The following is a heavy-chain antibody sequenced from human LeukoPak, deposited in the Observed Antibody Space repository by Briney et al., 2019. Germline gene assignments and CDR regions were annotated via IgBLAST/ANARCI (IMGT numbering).Heavy chain of an antibody. J-gene: IGHJ4*02. D-gene: IGHD1-26*01. V-gene: IGHV4-61*02. CDR3: ARDIAGATGFDY. CDR2: IYTSGST. CDR1: GGSISSGSYY. Sequence: PSETLSLTCTVSGGSISSGSYYWSWIRQPAGKGLEWVGRIYTSGSTNYNPSLKSRVTISVDTSKNQFSLKLSSVTAADTAVYYCARDIAGATGFDYWGQGTLVTVSS.